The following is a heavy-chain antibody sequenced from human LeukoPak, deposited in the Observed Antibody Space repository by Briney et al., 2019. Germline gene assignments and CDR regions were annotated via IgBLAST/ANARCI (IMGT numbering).Heavy chain of an antibody. CDR1: GGSVSSGSYY. Sequence: SETLSLTCTVSGGSVSSGSYYWSWIRQPPGKGLEWIGEINHSGSTNYNPSLKSRVTISVDTSKNQFSLKLSSVTAADTAVYYCARGRTEPDIVVVPAAPEYSSSSGWGQGTLVTVSS. J-gene: IGHJ4*02. V-gene: IGHV4-39*07. CDR2: INHSGST. CDR3: ARGRTEPDIVVVPAAPEYSSSSG. D-gene: IGHD2-2*01.